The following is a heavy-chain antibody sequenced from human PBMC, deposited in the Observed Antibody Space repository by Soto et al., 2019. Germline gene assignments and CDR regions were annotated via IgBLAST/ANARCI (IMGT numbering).Heavy chain of an antibody. V-gene: IGHV3-23*01. D-gene: IGHD3-10*01. CDR3: ATSMGRGGNDY. J-gene: IGHJ4*02. CDR1: GFPFSSYA. Sequence: GGSLRLSCAASGFPFSSYAMSWVRQAPGKGLEWVSAISGSGGSTYYADSVKGRFTISRDNSKNTLYLQMNSLRAEDTAVYYCATSMGRGGNDYWGLGTLVTVSS. CDR2: ISGSGGST.